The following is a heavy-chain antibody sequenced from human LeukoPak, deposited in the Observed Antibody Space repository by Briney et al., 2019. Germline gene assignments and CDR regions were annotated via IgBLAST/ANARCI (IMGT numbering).Heavy chain of an antibody. D-gene: IGHD3-10*01. CDR2: MNPNSGNT. CDR3: ARGPAPQYGSGSSWFDP. CDR1: GYTFSSYD. Sequence: GASVKVSCKASGYTFSSYDINWVRQATGQGLEWMGWMNPNSGNTGFAQKFQGSVTMTRNTSISTAYMELSSLRSEDTAVYYCARGPAPQYGSGSSWFDPWGQGTLVTVSS. V-gene: IGHV1-8*01. J-gene: IGHJ5*02.